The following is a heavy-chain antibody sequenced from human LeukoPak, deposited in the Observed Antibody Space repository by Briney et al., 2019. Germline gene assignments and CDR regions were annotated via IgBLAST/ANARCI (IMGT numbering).Heavy chain of an antibody. Sequence: PGGSLRLSCAASGFTFSSYAMHWVRQAPGKGLEWVAVISYDGSNKYYADSVKGRFTISRDNSKNTLYLQMNSLRAEDTAVYYCASVPETYCSGGSCPYGAFDIWGQGTMVTVSS. J-gene: IGHJ3*02. V-gene: IGHV3-30-3*01. CDR1: GFTFSSYA. CDR3: ASVPETYCSGGSCPYGAFDI. D-gene: IGHD2-15*01. CDR2: ISYDGSNK.